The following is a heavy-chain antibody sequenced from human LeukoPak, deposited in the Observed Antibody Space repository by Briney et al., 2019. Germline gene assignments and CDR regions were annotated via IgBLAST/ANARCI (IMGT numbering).Heavy chain of an antibody. CDR1: GFTFSSYW. Sequence: GGSRRLSCAASGFTFSSYWMHWVRQAPGKGLVWVSCIHSDGSTTTYADSVKGRFTISRDNAKNTLYLQMNSLRAEDTAVYYCARVRGYGDYSPDYWGQGTLVTVSS. V-gene: IGHV3-74*01. CDR3: ARVRGYGDYSPDY. CDR2: IHSDGSTT. J-gene: IGHJ4*02. D-gene: IGHD4-17*01.